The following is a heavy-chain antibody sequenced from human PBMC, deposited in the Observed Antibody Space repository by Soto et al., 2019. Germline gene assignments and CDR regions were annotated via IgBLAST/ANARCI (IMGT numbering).Heavy chain of an antibody. CDR2: IKQDGSEK. CDR3: ARFGEGRMYSWFDP. CDR1: GFNFRTYW. V-gene: IGHV3-7*02. J-gene: IGHJ5*02. D-gene: IGHD3-10*01. Sequence: PGGSLRLSCAASGFNFRTYWMSWVRQAPGKGLEWVANIKQDGSEKYYVDSVKGRFTISRDNAKNSLYLEMNSLRAEDTAVYYCARFGEGRMYSWFDPWGQGTLVTVSS.